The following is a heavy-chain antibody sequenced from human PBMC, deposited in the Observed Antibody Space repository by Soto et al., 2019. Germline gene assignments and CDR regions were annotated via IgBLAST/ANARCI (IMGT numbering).Heavy chain of an antibody. CDR3: ARDPYSSTTVTIIDY. D-gene: IGHD4-17*01. CDR2: ISHKSSAI. CDR1: GFTFSNYA. Sequence: EVQLVESGGGLVQPGGSLRLSCAASGFTFSNYAMNWFRQAPGKGLEWVSYISHKSSAIYHADSVKGRFTISRDNAKNSLYRQMNSLRDEDTAVYYCARDPYSSTTVTIIDYWGQGTLVTVSS. V-gene: IGHV3-48*02. J-gene: IGHJ4*02.